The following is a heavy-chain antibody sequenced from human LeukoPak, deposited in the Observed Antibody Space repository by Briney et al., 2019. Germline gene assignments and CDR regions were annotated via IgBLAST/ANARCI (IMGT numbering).Heavy chain of an antibody. CDR1: GDSVSSNSAA. D-gene: IGHD6-6*01. Sequence: SQTLSLTCAISGDSVSSNSAAWNWIRQSPSRGLEWLGRTYYRSKWYNDYAVSVKSRITNDPETSKNQCSLQLNSVTPEDTAVYYCARAGSSSSGIDYWGQGTLVTVSS. V-gene: IGHV6-1*01. J-gene: IGHJ4*02. CDR3: ARAGSSSSGIDY. CDR2: TYYRSKWYN.